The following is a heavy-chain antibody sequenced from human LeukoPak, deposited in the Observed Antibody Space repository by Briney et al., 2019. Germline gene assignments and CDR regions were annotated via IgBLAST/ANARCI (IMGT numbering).Heavy chain of an antibody. CDR1: GGSISSSSYY. CDR2: IYYSGST. J-gene: IGHJ4*02. CDR3: ARARLSIVRGITNFDY. V-gene: IGHV4-39*01. D-gene: IGHD3-10*01. Sequence: KTSETLSLTCTVSGGSISSSSYYWGWIRQPPGKGLEWIGNIYYSGSTYYNPSLKSRVTISVDTSKNQFSLKLSSVTAADTAVYFCARARLSIVRGITNFDYWGQGTVVTVSS.